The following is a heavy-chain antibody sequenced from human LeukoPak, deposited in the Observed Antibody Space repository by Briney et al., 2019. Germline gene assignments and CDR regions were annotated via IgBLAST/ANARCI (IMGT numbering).Heavy chain of an antibody. CDR2: ISSSSSTI. CDR3: ARDLSPRRSWYTEADY. V-gene: IGHV3-48*04. D-gene: IGHD6-13*01. Sequence: PGGSLRLSCAASGFTFSNAWMSWVRQAPGKGLEWVSYISSSSSTIYYADSVKGRFTISRDNAKNSLYLQMNSLRAEDTAVYYCARDLSPRRSWYTEADYWGQGTLVTVSS. CDR1: GFTFSNAW. J-gene: IGHJ4*02.